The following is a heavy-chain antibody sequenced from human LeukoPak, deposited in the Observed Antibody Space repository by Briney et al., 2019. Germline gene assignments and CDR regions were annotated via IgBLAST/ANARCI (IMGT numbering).Heavy chain of an antibody. CDR1: GFTFNTYG. V-gene: IGHV3-15*01. J-gene: IGHJ4*02. CDR2: IKTKADGETT. CDR3: VTRVKSTGDY. Sequence: GGSLRLSCAASGFTFNTYGMSWVRQAPGKGLEWIGRIKTKADGETTEYIAPVKGRFTISRDDSKNTVYLQMNSLKTEDTALYYCVTRVKSTGDYWGQGTLVTVSS. D-gene: IGHD1-1*01.